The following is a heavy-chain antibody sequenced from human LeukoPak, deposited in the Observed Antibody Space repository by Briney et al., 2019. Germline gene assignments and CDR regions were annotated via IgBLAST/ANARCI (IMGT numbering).Heavy chain of an antibody. Sequence: GGSLRLSCAASGFTFSNAWMSWVRQAPGKGLEWVGRIKSKTDGGTTDYAAPVKGRFTISRDDSKNTLYLQMNSLKTEDTAVYYCTTTRITMIVVVITSRWYGMDVWGQGTTVTVSS. V-gene: IGHV3-15*01. D-gene: IGHD3-22*01. CDR2: IKSKTDGGTT. CDR3: TTTRITMIVVVITSRWYGMDV. CDR1: GFTFSNAW. J-gene: IGHJ6*02.